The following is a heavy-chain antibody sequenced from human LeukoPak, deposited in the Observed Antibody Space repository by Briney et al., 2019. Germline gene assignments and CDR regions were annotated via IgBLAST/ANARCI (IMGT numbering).Heavy chain of an antibody. V-gene: IGHV3-23*01. D-gene: IGHD3-22*01. Sequence: GGSLRLSCAASGFPFSSYWMHWVHQAPGKGLEWVSAISGSGGSTYYADSVKGRFTISRDNSKNTLYLQMNSLRAEDTAVYYCAKMDGYFSLPGEGGYYGMDVWGQGTTVTVSS. CDR1: GFPFSSYW. CDR2: ISGSGGST. J-gene: IGHJ6*02. CDR3: AKMDGYFSLPGEGGYYGMDV.